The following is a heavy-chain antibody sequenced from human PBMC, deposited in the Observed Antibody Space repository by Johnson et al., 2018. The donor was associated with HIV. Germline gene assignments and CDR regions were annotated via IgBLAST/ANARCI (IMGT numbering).Heavy chain of an antibody. CDR2: IGTAGDT. J-gene: IGHJ3*02. CDR1: GFTFSSYD. D-gene: IGHD5-24*01. V-gene: IGHV3-13*01. CDR3: AKEDGNLNAFDI. Sequence: EVQLVESGGGLKQPGGSLRLSCAASGFTFSSYDMHWVRQATGKGLEWVSTIGTAGDTYYPGSVKGRFTVSRDNSKNTLYLQMNSLRAEDTAVYYCAKEDGNLNAFDIWGQGTMVTVSS.